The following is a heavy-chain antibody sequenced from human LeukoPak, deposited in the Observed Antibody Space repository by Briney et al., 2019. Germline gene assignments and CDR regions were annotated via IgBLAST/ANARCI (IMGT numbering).Heavy chain of an antibody. Sequence: GGSLRLSCAASGFTFSSYAMSWVRQAPGKGLEWVSAISGSGGCTHYADSVKGRFTISRDNSKNTLYLQMNSLRAEDTAVYYCAKGGGHYYYYGMDVWGQGTTVTVSS. CDR3: AKGGGHYYYYGMDV. D-gene: IGHD6-25*01. CDR2: ISGSGGCT. CDR1: GFTFSSYA. J-gene: IGHJ6*02. V-gene: IGHV3-23*01.